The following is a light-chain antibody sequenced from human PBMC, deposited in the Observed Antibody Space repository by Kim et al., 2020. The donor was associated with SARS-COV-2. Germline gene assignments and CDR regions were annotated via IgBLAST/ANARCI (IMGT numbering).Light chain of an antibody. J-gene: IGLJ3*02. CDR2: VGTGGIVG. Sequence: QPVLTPPPSASASLGASVTLTCTLSSGYSNYKVDWYQQRPGKGPRFVMRVGTGGIVGSKGDGIPDRFSVVGSGLNRYLTIKNIQEEDESDYHCGADHGSGSNFVRVFGGGTQLTVL. V-gene: IGLV9-49*01. CDR3: GADHGSGSNFVRV. CDR1: SGYSNYK.